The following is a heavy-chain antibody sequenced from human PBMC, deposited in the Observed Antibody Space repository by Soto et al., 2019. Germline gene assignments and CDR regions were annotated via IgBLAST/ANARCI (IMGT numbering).Heavy chain of an antibody. CDR1: GGSFSGYY. V-gene: IGHV4-34*01. CDR2: INHSGST. Sequence: PSETLSLTCAVYGGSFSGYYWSWIRQPPGKGLEWIGEINHSGSTNYNPSLKSRVTISVDTSKNQFSLKLSSVTAADTAVYYCARGREDIVVVVAATDHYFDYWGQGTLVTVSS. CDR3: ARGREDIVVVVAATDHYFDY. J-gene: IGHJ4*02. D-gene: IGHD2-15*01.